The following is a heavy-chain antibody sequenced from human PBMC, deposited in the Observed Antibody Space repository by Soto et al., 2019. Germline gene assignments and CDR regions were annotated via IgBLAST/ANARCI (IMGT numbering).Heavy chain of an antibody. D-gene: IGHD1-26*01. V-gene: IGHV3-23*01. CDR3: VRTIVGATKGGWFDP. Sequence: GGSLRLSCTASGFTFSSYTMSWVRQAPGKGLEWVSSFSGRDATTYYADSVKGRFTISRDNSKNTLYLQMNSLRAEDTALYFCVRTIVGATKGGWFDPWGQGALVTVSS. J-gene: IGHJ5*02. CDR1: GFTFSSYT. CDR2: FSGRDATT.